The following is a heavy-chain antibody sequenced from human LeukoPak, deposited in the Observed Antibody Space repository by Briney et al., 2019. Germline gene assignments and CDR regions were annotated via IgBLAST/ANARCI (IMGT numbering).Heavy chain of an antibody. CDR1: GGSISSGDYY. D-gene: IGHD3-10*01. Sequence: PSQTLSLTCTVSGGSISSGDYYWSWIRQPPGKGLEWIGYIYYSGSTYYNPSLKSRVTISVDTSKNQFSLKLSSVTAADTAVYYCARGLGVRGVTNWFDPWGQGTPVTVSS. CDR2: IYYSGST. CDR3: ARGLGVRGVTNWFDP. J-gene: IGHJ5*02. V-gene: IGHV4-30-4*01.